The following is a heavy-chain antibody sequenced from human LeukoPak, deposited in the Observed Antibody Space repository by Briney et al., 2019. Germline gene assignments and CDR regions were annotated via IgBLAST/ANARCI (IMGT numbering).Heavy chain of an antibody. V-gene: IGHV5-51*01. D-gene: IGHD2-2*01. CDR3: ARSMGYCSSTSCYVDY. Sequence: HGESLKISCKGSGYSFTSYWIGWVRQMPGKGLGWMGIIYPGDSDTRYSPPFQGQVTISADKSISTAYLQWSSLKASDTAMYYCARSMGYCSSTSCYVDYWGQGTLVTVSS. CDR1: GYSFTSYW. CDR2: IYPGDSDT. J-gene: IGHJ4*02.